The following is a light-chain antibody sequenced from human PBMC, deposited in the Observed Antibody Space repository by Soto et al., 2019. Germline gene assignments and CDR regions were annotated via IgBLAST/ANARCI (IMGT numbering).Light chain of an antibody. V-gene: IGKV3-20*01. Sequence: EFVLTQSPGTLSLSPGERATLSCRASQSVSSYLAWYQQKPGQAPRLLIYDASNRATGIPARFSGSGSGTDFTLTISSLEPEDFAVFYCQQYGSSPPTFGQGPRWIS. J-gene: IGKJ2*01. CDR2: DAS. CDR3: QQYGSSPPT. CDR1: QSVSSY.